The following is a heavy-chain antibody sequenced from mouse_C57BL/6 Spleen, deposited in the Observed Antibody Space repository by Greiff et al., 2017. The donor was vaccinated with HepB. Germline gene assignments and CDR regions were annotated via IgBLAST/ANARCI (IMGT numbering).Heavy chain of an antibody. J-gene: IGHJ3*01. CDR2: INPNNGGT. CDR3: AKYSNYVGFAY. Sequence: EVQLQQSGPELVKPGASVKISCKASGYTFTDYYMNWVKQSHGKSLEWIGDINPNNGGTSYNQKFKGKATLTVDKSSSTAYMELRSLTSEDSAVYYCAKYSNYVGFAYWGQGTLVTVAA. CDR1: GYTFTDYY. D-gene: IGHD2-5*01. V-gene: IGHV1-26*01.